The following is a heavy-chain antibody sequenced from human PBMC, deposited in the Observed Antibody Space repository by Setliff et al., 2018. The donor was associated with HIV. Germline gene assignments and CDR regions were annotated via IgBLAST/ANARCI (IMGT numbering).Heavy chain of an antibody. CDR2: IRYTGNDK. Sequence: GSLRLSCAASGFTFSSYGIHWVRQAPGKGLEWVAFIRYTGNDKSYADSVKGRFTISRDNSKNTLYLEMNSLKIEDTAVYYCVRRGGAAAGGPHNWFDPWGPGTLVAVSS. V-gene: IGHV3-30*02. D-gene: IGHD6-13*01. CDR1: GFTFSSYG. CDR3: VRRGGAAAGGPHNWFDP. J-gene: IGHJ5*02.